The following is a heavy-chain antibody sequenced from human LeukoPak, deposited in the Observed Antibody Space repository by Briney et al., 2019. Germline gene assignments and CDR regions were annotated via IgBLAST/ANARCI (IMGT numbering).Heavy chain of an antibody. CDR3: AKDLGSHDGY. V-gene: IGHV3-30*18. CDR1: GFTFSSYG. J-gene: IGHJ4*02. D-gene: IGHD2-15*01. CDR2: ISYDGSNK. Sequence: GGSLRLSCAASGFTFSSYGMHWVRQAPGKGLEWVAVISYDGSNKYYADSVKGRFTISRDNSKNTLYLQMNSLRAEDTAVYYCAKDLGSHDGYWGQGTLVTVSS.